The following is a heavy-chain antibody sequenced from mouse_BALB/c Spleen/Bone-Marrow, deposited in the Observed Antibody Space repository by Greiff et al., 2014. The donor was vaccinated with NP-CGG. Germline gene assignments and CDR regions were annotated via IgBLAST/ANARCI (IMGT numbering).Heavy chain of an antibody. CDR2: ITYSGST. Sequence: VKLVESGPGLVKPSQSLSLTCTVTGSSITSDYAWNWIRQFPGTKLEWMGYITYSGSTSYNPSLKSRISITRDTSKNQFFLHLNSVTAEDTATYFCARDYYGSSYFDFWGQGTTLTVSS. CDR1: GSSITSDYA. CDR3: ARDYYGSSYFDF. J-gene: IGHJ2*01. V-gene: IGHV3-2*02. D-gene: IGHD1-1*01.